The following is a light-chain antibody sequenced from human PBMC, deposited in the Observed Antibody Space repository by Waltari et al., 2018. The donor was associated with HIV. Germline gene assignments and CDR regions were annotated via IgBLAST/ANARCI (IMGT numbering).Light chain of an antibody. Sequence: DLQMTQSPSSLSASVGDRVTITCQGRQDSRNHLNGDQQKPGKAHKRLISGAANLETGVPSRFTGSGSGTDFTFTISSLQRKDIATYYCKQYDNLPYTFGGGTKVEIK. V-gene: IGKV1-33*01. CDR1: QDSRNH. CDR3: KQYDNLPYT. J-gene: IGKJ4*01. CDR2: GAA.